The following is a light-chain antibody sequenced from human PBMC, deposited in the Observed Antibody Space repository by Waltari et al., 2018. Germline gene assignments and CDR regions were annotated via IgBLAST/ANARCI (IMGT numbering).Light chain of an antibody. CDR3: SSYAGNDLVI. V-gene: IGLV2-14*01. CDR2: EVT. J-gene: IGLJ2*01. Sequence: QSALTQPASVSGSPGQSITISCTGPNSDVDSYNYVSWYQQHPRKAPTLMFYEVTNRPSGRSNRFSGSKSGNTASLTITELQAEDEADYYCSSYAGNDLVIFGGGTKLTVL. CDR1: NSDVDSYNY.